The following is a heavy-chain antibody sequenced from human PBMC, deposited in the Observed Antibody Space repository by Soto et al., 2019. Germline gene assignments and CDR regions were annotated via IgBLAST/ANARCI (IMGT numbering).Heavy chain of an antibody. CDR3: ARGAPDIVVVVAASDYFDY. J-gene: IGHJ4*02. CDR2: ISSSSSYI. Sequence: GGSLRLSCAASGFTFSSYSMNWVRQAPGKGLEWVSSISSSSSYIYYAGSVKGRFTISRDNAKNSLYLQMNSLRAEDTAVYYCARGAPDIVVVVAASDYFDYWGQGTLVTVSS. V-gene: IGHV3-21*01. D-gene: IGHD2-15*01. CDR1: GFTFSSYS.